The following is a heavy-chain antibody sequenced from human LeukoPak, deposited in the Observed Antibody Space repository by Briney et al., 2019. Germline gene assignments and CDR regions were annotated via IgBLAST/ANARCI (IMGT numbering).Heavy chain of an antibody. Sequence: ASVKVSCKASGYTFTGYYMHWVRQAPGQGLEWMGWINPNSGGTNNAQKFQGRVTMTRDTAISTAYMELSRLRSDDTAVYYCARGIVVVPAAIWWFDPWGQGTLVTVSS. CDR3: ARGIVVVPAAIWWFDP. V-gene: IGHV1-2*02. J-gene: IGHJ5*02. CDR2: INPNSGGT. D-gene: IGHD2-2*01. CDR1: GYTFTGYY.